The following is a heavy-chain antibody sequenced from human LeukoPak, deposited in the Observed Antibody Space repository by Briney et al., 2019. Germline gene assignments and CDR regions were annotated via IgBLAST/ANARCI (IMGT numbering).Heavy chain of an antibody. J-gene: IGHJ6*02. CDR1: GGTFGSYA. V-gene: IGHV1-69*04. D-gene: IGHD3-3*02. CDR2: IIPIFGIA. Sequence: SVKVSCKASGGTFGSYAISWVRQAPGQGLEWMGRIIPIFGIANYAQKFQGRVTISADKSTSTAYMELSSLRSEDTAVYYCARGLALRGIYYYYDMDVWGQGTTVTVSS. CDR3: ARGLALRGIYYYYDMDV.